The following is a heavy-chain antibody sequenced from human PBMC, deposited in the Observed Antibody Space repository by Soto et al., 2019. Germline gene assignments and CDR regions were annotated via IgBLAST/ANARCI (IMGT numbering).Heavy chain of an antibody. V-gene: IGHV3-30*18. CDR3: AKDKVPVVVTAPFDY. CDR2: ISYDGSNK. CDR1: GFTFSSYG. J-gene: IGHJ4*02. D-gene: IGHD2-21*02. Sequence: GGSLRLSCAASGFTFSSYGMHWVRQAPGKGLEWVAVISYDGSNKYYADSVKGRFTISRDNSKTTLYLQMNSLRAEDPAVYYCAKDKVPVVVTAPFDYWGQGTLVTVSS.